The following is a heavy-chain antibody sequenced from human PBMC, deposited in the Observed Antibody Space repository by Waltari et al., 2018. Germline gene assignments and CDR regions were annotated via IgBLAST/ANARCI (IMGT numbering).Heavy chain of an antibody. CDR2: IYYSGST. CDR3: ARGGTGSYVPYYYYYYGMDV. V-gene: IGHV4-59*01. Sequence: QVQLQESGPGLVKPSETLSLTCTVSGGSISSYYWSWIRQPPGKGLEWIGYIYYSGSTNYNPSLKSRVTISVDTSKNQFSLKLSSVTAADTAVYYCARGGTGSYVPYYYYYYGMDVW. D-gene: IGHD3-10*02. J-gene: IGHJ6*01. CDR1: GGSISSYY.